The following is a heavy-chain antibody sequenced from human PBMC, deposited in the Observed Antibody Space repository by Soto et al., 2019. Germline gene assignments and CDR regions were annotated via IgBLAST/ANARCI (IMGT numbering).Heavy chain of an antibody. D-gene: IGHD6-19*01. J-gene: IGHJ4*02. CDR2: INPNSGDT. Sequence: ASVKVSCKASGYIFTGYYMHWVRQAPGQGLEWMGWINPNSGDTNYTQKFQGWVTMTRDTSISIAYMELSRLRSDDTAVYYCATSRISIAVAGETEYYFDYWGQGTLVTVPQ. V-gene: IGHV1-2*04. CDR3: ATSRISIAVAGETEYYFDY. CDR1: GYIFTGYY.